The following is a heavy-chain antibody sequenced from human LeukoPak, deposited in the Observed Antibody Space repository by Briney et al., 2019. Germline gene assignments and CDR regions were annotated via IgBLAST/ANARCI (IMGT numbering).Heavy chain of an antibody. Sequence: PGGSLRLSCAASGFTFSSYAMSWVRQAPGKGLEWVSAISGSGGSTYYADSVKGRFTISRDNSKNTLYLQMNSLRAEDTAVYYCAKGDLPRSRQEFFVDTAMVTPTDYWGQGTLVTVSS. D-gene: IGHD5-18*01. J-gene: IGHJ4*02. CDR2: ISGSGGST. V-gene: IGHV3-23*01. CDR1: GFTFSSYA. CDR3: AKGDLPRSRQEFFVDTAMVTPTDY.